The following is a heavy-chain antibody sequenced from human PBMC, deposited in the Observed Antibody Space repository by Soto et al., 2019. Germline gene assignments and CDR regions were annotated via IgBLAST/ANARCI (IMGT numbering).Heavy chain of an antibody. D-gene: IGHD6-13*01. CDR1: GFTFRSFT. CDR3: TRDAARDSSARGWFDP. CDR2: ISSNSAYI. J-gene: IGHJ5*02. V-gene: IGHV3-21*01. Sequence: GGSLRLSCAAPGFTFRSFTMNWVRQAPGKGLEWVSTISSNSAYIYYTDALRGRFTISRDNAKNSLHLQMNSLRAEDTAVYYCTRDAARDSSARGWFDPWGPGTLVTVSS.